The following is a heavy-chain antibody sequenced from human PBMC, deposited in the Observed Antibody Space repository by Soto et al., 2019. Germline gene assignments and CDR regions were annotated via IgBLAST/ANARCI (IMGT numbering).Heavy chain of an antibody. J-gene: IGHJ4*02. CDR3: ARGISMLVVVQTDAPDKYYFDS. D-gene: IGHD2-8*02. CDR1: GGSFSGYY. CDR2: INHSGST. Sequence: SETMSLTCAVYGGSFSGYYWTWIRQPPGKGLEWIGQINHSGSTNYNPSLRSRVTISVDTSKNQFSLKLSSVTAADTAVYYCARGISMLVVVQTDAPDKYYFDSWGLGTLVTVSS. V-gene: IGHV4-34*01.